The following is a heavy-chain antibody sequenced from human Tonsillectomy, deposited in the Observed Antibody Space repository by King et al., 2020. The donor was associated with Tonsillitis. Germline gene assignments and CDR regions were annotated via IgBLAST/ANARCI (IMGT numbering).Heavy chain of an antibody. Sequence: VQLQESGPGLVKPSETLSLTCTVSGGSINNNYWSWIRQAPGKGLEWIGFFYYSGSTRYNPSLKSRVTISGDTSKNQFSLKVTSVTAADTAVYYCAREYCNSTSCYFFDYWGQGILVTVSS. D-gene: IGHD2-2*01. J-gene: IGHJ4*02. CDR1: GGSINNNY. CDR3: AREYCNSTSCYFFDY. CDR2: FYYSGST. V-gene: IGHV4-59*01.